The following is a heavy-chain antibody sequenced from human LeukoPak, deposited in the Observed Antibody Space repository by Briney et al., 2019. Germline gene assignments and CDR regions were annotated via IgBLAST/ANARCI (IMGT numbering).Heavy chain of an antibody. V-gene: IGHV4-34*01. D-gene: IGHD1-1*01. CDR2: INHSGST. CDR3: ATQLGLSVY. CDR1: GGSFSGYY. Sequence: SETLSLTCAVYGGSFSGYYWSWIRQPPGKGLEWIGEINHSGSTNYNPSLKSRVTISVDTSKNQFSLKLSSVTAADTAVYYCATQLGLSVYWGQGTLVTVSS. J-gene: IGHJ4*02.